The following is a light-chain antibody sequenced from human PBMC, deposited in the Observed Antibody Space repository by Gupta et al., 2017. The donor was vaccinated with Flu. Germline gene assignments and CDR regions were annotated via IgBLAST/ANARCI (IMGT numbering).Light chain of an antibody. CDR3: QQYNNWPPG. V-gene: IGKV3-15*01. CDR2: GAS. Sequence: IVMTQSPAPLSVSPGERATLSCRASQSVSSNLDWYQQKPGQAPRLLIYGASTRATGIPARFSGSGSGTEFTLTISSMQSEDFAVYYCQQYNNWPPGFGPGTKVDSK. CDR1: QSVSSN. J-gene: IGKJ3*01.